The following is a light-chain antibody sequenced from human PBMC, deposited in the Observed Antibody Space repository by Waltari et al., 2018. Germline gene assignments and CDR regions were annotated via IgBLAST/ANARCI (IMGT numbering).Light chain of an antibody. J-gene: IGKJ1*01. CDR3: HQYNAWPLT. CDR2: GTS. CDR1: QRVAGN. Sequence: EILMTQSPATLSVSPGEVATLSCRASQRVAGNLAWYQQKPGQPPRLPIYGTSTRAAGIPDRFSGSGSGTEFTLTISSLQSEDFTVYYCHQYNAWPLTFGQGTKVDI. V-gene: IGKV3-15*01.